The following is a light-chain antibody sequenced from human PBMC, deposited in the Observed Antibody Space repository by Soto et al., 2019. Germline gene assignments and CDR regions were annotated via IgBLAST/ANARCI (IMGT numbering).Light chain of an antibody. Sequence: QSVLTQPPSASGTPSQRVTISCSGSSSNIGSNTVTWYQQLPGTAPKLLIYGNNQRPSGVPDRFSGSKSGTSASLAITGLQSEDEADYYCATWDDSLNGGVFGGGTKLTVL. CDR3: ATWDDSLNGGV. CDR1: SSNIGSNT. J-gene: IGLJ3*02. CDR2: GNN. V-gene: IGLV1-44*01.